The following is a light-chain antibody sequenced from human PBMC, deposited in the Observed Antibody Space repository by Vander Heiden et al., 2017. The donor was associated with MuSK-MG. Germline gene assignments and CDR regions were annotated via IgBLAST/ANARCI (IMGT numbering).Light chain of an antibody. CDR2: EAS. V-gene: IGKV1-39*01. Sequence: DIQMTQSAVSLSASVGDRVTIAFRARQNIRKYLNWYQHKPGKAPKLLMYEASNLQSGVPSRFSGSGSGTDFTLTISSLQPEDFAIYYCQQSFNTPPYTFAYGAKLEIK. J-gene: IGKJ2*01. CDR1: QNIRKY. CDR3: QQSFNTPPYT.